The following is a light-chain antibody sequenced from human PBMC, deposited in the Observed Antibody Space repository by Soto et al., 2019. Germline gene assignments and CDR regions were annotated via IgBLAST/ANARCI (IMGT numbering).Light chain of an antibody. Sequence: QSALTQPRSVSGSPGQSVTISCTGTSSDVGGSNHVSWYQHHPVKALKFMIYDVNKRPSGVPDRFSGSKSGNTASLTISGLQAEDEADYYCCSFAGTYTFVFGTGTKLTVL. J-gene: IGLJ1*01. V-gene: IGLV2-11*01. CDR2: DVN. CDR3: CSFAGTYTFV. CDR1: SSDVGGSNH.